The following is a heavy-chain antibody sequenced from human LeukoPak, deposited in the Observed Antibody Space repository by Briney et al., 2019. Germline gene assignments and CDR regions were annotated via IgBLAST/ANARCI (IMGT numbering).Heavy chain of an antibody. CDR2: IYYSGST. CDR3: ANPFNCGGDCYSF. CDR1: GFTVSSNY. J-gene: IGHJ4*02. Sequence: PGGSLRLSCAASGFTVSSNYMSWVRQPPGKGLEWIGSIYYSGSTYYNPSLKSRVTISVDTSKNQFSLKLSSVTAADTAVYYCANPFNCGGDCYSFWGQGTLVTVSS. D-gene: IGHD2-21*02. V-gene: IGHV4-59*05.